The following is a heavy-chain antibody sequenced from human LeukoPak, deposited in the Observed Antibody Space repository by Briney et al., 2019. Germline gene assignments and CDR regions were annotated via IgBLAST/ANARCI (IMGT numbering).Heavy chain of an antibody. J-gene: IGHJ4*02. CDR3: AKAYSVVIDY. CDR1: GFTFSSYG. V-gene: IGHV3-30*18. CDR2: ISYDGSNK. D-gene: IGHD4-23*01. Sequence: GGSLRLSCAASGFTFSSYGMHWVRQAPGKGLEWVAVISYDGSNKYYADSVKGRFTISRDNSKNTLYLQMNSLRAEDTAVYYCAKAYSVVIDYWGQGTPVTVSS.